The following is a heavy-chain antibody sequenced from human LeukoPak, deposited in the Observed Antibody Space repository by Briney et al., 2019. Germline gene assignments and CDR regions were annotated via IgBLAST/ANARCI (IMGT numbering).Heavy chain of an antibody. CDR2: IYYSGST. V-gene: IGHV4-59*01. Sequence: SETLSLTCTVSGGSISSYYWSWIRQPPGKGLEWIGYIYYSGSTNYNPSLKSRVTISVNTSKNQFSLKLGSVTAADTGVYYCAITPTSSGSYFWFDPWGQGTLVTVSS. CDR1: GGSISSYY. J-gene: IGHJ5*02. CDR3: AITPTSSGSYFWFDP. D-gene: IGHD1-26*01.